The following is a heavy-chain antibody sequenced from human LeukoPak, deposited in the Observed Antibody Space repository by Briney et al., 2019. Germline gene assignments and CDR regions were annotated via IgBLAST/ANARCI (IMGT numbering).Heavy chain of an antibody. Sequence: GRSLRLSCAASGFTFSCYAMHWVRQAPGKGLEWVAVISYDGSNKYYADSVKGRFTISRDNSKNTLYLQMNSLRAEDTAVYYCARDGEWELLLEFDYWGQGTLVTVSS. CDR2: ISYDGSNK. V-gene: IGHV3-30*01. D-gene: IGHD1-26*01. CDR1: GFTFSCYA. CDR3: ARDGEWELLLEFDY. J-gene: IGHJ4*02.